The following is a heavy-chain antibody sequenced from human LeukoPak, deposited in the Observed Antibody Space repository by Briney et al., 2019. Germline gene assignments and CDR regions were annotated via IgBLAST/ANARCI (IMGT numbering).Heavy chain of an antibody. CDR2: INHRGTT. D-gene: IGHD3-3*01. Sequence: PSETLSLTCVVNGESLSGYFWSWIRQSPGTGLEWIGEINHRGTTNYNPSLTSRVTISQDTPKNQFSLRLTSVTAADTAIYYCARLFWSGPYSHYGLDVWGQGTTVTVSS. CDR3: ARLFWSGPYSHYGLDV. J-gene: IGHJ6*02. CDR1: GESLSGYF. V-gene: IGHV4-34*01.